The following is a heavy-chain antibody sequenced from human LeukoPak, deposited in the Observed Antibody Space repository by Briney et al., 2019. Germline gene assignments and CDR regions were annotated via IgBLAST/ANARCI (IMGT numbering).Heavy chain of an antibody. J-gene: IGHJ1*01. Sequence: SETLSLTCAVYGGSFSGYCWSWIRQPPGKGLEWIGEINHSGSTNYNPSLKSRVTISVDTSKNQFSLRLSSVTAADTAVYYCARDDRNYDFWSGYYPPAEYFQHWGQGTLVTVSS. V-gene: IGHV4-34*01. CDR3: ARDDRNYDFWSGYYPPAEYFQH. D-gene: IGHD3-3*01. CDR2: INHSGST. CDR1: GGSFSGYC.